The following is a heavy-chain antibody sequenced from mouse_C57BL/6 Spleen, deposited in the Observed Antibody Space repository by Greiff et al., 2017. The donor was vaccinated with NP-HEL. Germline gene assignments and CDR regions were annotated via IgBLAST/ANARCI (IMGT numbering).Heavy chain of an antibody. Sequence: QVQLKQPGAELVKPGASVKLSCKASGYTFTSYWMHWVKQRPGQGLEWIGMIHPNSGSTNYNEKFKSKATLTVDKSSSTAYMQLSSLTSEDSAVYYCARRGDYGSRGYYAMDYWGQGTSVTVSS. CDR3: ARRGDYGSRGYYAMDY. V-gene: IGHV1-64*01. D-gene: IGHD1-1*01. CDR1: GYTFTSYW. J-gene: IGHJ4*01. CDR2: IHPNSGST.